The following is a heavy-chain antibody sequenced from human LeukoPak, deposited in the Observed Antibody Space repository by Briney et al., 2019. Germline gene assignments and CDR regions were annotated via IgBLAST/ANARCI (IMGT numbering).Heavy chain of an antibody. CDR2: IYYSGST. CDR1: GGSFSGYY. D-gene: IGHD5-18*01. CDR3: ARTTEGGYTYDYFYYYYMDV. Sequence: SETLSLTCAVYGGSFSGYYWSWIRQPPGKGLEWIGYIYYSGSTNYNPSLKSRVTISVDTSKNQFSLKLSSVTAADTAVYYCARTTEGGYTYDYFYYYYMDVWGKGTTVTISS. J-gene: IGHJ6*03. V-gene: IGHV4-59*01.